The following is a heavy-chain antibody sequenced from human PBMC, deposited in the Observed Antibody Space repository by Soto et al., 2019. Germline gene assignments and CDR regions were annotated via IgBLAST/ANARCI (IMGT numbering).Heavy chain of an antibody. CDR1: GGSISSYY. D-gene: IGHD3-3*01. CDR2: IYYSGST. Sequence: PSETLSLTCTVSGGSISSYYWSWIRQPPGKGLEWIGYIYYSGSTNYYPSLKSRVTISVDTSKNQFSLKLSSVTAADTAVYYCARIPYYDFWSGYRRAYYYYGMDVWGQGTTVTVSS. CDR3: ARIPYYDFWSGYRRAYYYYGMDV. J-gene: IGHJ6*02. V-gene: IGHV4-59*01.